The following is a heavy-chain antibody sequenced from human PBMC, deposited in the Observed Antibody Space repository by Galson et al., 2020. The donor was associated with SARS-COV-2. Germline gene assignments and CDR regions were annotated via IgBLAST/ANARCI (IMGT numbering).Heavy chain of an antibody. D-gene: IGHD5-12*01. Sequence: HGESLKISCQGSGYPFTSYWIAWIRQMPGKGLEWMGIIYPGDSDTRYSPSFQGQVTISADKSISTAYLQWSSLKASDTAMYYCARQQEMATITALGFDPWGQGTLVTVSS. CDR1: GYPFTSYW. V-gene: IGHV5-51*01. J-gene: IGHJ5*02. CDR2: IYPGDSDT. CDR3: ARQQEMATITALGFDP.